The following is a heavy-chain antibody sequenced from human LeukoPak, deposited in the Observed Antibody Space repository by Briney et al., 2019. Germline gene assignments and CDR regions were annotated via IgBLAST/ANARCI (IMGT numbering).Heavy chain of an antibody. CDR2: IYYSGST. CDR3: ARRRYYDATGYLD. D-gene: IGHD3-22*01. V-gene: IGHV4-39*01. CDR1: GGSISSSSYY. J-gene: IGHJ1*01. Sequence: SETLSLTCTISGGSISSSSYYWDWIRQYPGKELEWLGTIYYSGSTYYNASLKSRLFISVDTSNNQFSLRLSFVTAADTAVYYCARRRYYDATGYLDWGQGTLITVSS.